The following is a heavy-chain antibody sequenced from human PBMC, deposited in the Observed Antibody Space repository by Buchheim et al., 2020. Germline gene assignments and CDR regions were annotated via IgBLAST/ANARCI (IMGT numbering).Heavy chain of an antibody. Sequence: EVQLVESGGGLVQPGGSLRLSCAASGFTFSSYSMNWVRQAPGKGLEWVSYISRSINTIYYADSVKGRFTISRDNAKNSLYLKRNSLGDEETALYYCAGDTNGVGDYWGQGTL. CDR2: ISRSINTI. V-gene: IGHV3-48*02. D-gene: IGHD2-8*01. J-gene: IGHJ4*02. CDR3: AGDTNGVGDY. CDR1: GFTFSSYS.